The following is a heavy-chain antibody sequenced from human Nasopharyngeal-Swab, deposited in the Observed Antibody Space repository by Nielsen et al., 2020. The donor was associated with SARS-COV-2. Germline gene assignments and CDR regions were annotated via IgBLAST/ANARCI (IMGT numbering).Heavy chain of an antibody. CDR1: GFTFNSYG. V-gene: IGHV3-30*18. CDR2: ISYDGSRA. J-gene: IGHJ3*02. CDR3: AKLGGSYYFGHNDAFDI. Sequence: GALRLSCAASGFTFNSYGMHWVPQAPGKGLEWLAVISYDGSRANHAESMKGRFTTSRDNSKNTVYLQLDNLRSEDTAVYYCAKLGGSYYFGHNDAFDIWGQGTMVTVSS. D-gene: IGHD1-26*01.